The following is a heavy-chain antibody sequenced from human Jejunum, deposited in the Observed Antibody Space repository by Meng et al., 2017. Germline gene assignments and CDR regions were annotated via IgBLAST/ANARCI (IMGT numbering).Heavy chain of an antibody. CDR2: IYHRGNI. J-gene: IGHJ4*02. CDR1: GASISSSNW. V-gene: IGHV4-4*02. Sequence: QGQLQESGPGLGKRAGRLALTCAVSGASISSSNWWSWVRQSPGKGLEWIGEIYHRGNINYNPSLKSQVTISVDKSKNQFSLKLNSVTAADTAVYYCARVDSSASFDYWGQGTLVTVSS. CDR3: ARVDSSASFDY. D-gene: IGHD6-6*01.